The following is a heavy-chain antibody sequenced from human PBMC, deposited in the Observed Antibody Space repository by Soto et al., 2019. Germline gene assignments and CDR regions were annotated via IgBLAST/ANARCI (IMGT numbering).Heavy chain of an antibody. J-gene: IGHJ4*02. V-gene: IGHV4-34*01. CDR3: AREGSYSAYNFAHGIQLWSFDF. CDR1: GGSFSGYY. CDR2: INHSGST. D-gene: IGHD5-12*01. Sequence: SETLSLTCAVYGGSFSGYYWSWIRQPPGKGLEWIGEINHSGSTNYNPSLKSRVTISVDTSKNQFSLKLSSVTAADMAVYYCAREGSYSAYNFAHGIQLWSFDFWGQGALVTVSS.